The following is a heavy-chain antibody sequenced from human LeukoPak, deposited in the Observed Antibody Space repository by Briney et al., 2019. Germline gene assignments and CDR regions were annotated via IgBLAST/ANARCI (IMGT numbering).Heavy chain of an antibody. J-gene: IGHJ2*01. CDR1: GGTFSSYA. CDR2: IIPIFGTA. CDR3: ARDRPYSSSSWWYFDL. D-gene: IGHD6-6*01. Sequence: SVKVSCKASGGTFSSYAISWVRQAPGQGLEWMGGIIPIFGTANYAQKFQGGVTITTDESTSTAYMELSSLRSEDTAVYYCARDRPYSSSSWWYFDLWGRGTLVTVSS. V-gene: IGHV1-69*05.